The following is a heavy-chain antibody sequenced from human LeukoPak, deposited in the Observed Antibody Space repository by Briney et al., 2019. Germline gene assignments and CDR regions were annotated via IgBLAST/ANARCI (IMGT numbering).Heavy chain of an antibody. D-gene: IGHD3-10*01. Sequence: GGSLRLSCAASGFTFSSYYMSWVRQAPGKGLEWVSSISSSSSYTYYADSLQGRFAIPRDNAKTSLYLQMNSLRAEDTAVYYCARDTHGSGRLRNDAFDIWGQGTMVTVSS. V-gene: IGHV3-21*01. CDR2: ISSSSSYT. CDR3: ARDTHGSGRLRNDAFDI. J-gene: IGHJ3*02. CDR1: GFTFSSYY.